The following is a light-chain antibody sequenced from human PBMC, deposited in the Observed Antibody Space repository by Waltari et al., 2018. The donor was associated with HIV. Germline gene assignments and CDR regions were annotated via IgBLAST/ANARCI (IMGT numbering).Light chain of an antibody. CDR1: QSIRSW. CDR2: KAY. CDR3: QQYNSYPYT. V-gene: IGKV1-5*03. Sequence: DIQMTQPPSTLSASVGDRVTITCRASQSIRSWLAWYQQKPGRVPKLLIYKAYNLEGGVPSRFRGSGSGTEFTLTISSLQPDDFATYCCQQYNSYPYTFGQGTKLEI. J-gene: IGKJ2*01.